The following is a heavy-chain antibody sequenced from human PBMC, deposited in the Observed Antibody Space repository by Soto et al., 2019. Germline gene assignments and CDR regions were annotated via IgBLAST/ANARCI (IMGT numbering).Heavy chain of an antibody. D-gene: IGHD1-26*01. CDR3: LKPPGYYSDATTYYPV. J-gene: IGHJ4*02. V-gene: IGHV3-64D*08. CDR1: GFAFNMYG. Sequence: PGGSLRLSCSASGFAFNMYGVHWVRQAPGKGLQYVSAISSSGDSTYYADSVKGRFTITRDNSKNNLYLQMSSLRPEDTAVYYCLKPPGYYSDATTYYPVWGRGTLVTVSS. CDR2: ISSSGDST.